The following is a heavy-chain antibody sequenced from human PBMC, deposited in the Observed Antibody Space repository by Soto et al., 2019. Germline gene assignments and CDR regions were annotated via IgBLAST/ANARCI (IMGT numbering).Heavy chain of an antibody. V-gene: IGHV5-10-1*01. Sequence: GESLKISCKGPGFSFTSYWISWVRQMPGKGLEWMGKIDPNDSYSEYRPSFQGHVTFSADKSTSTAYLQWRSLKASDTAMYHRATRSLGHQLDNDHRMDVWGQGTSVTVSS. D-gene: IGHD6-6*01. CDR3: ATRSLGHQLDNDHRMDV. CDR1: GFSFTSYW. CDR2: IDPNDSYS. J-gene: IGHJ6*02.